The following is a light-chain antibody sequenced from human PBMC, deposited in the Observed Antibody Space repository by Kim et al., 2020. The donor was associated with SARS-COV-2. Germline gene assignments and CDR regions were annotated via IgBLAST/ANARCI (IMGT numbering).Light chain of an antibody. CDR1: QSISIW. CDR2: DAS. V-gene: IGKV1-5*01. J-gene: IGKJ1*01. CDR3: QQYKSDSWT. Sequence: GDRVTITCRASQSISIWLAWYQQKPGKAPKLLIYDASSLESGVPSRFSGSGSGTQFTLTISSLQPDDFATYYCQQYKSDSWTFGQGTKVDIK.